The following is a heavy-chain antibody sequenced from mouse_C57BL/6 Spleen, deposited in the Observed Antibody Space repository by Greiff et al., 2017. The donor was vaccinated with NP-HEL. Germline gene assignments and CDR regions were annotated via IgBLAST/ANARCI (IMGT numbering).Heavy chain of an antibody. D-gene: IGHD1-1*01. CDR1: GFTFSDYY. J-gene: IGHJ1*03. CDR3: ARDSRTTVVHYWYFDV. Sequence: EVQLVESEGGLVQPGSSMKLSCTASGFTFSDYYMAWVRQVPEKGLEWVANINYDGSSTYYLDSLKSRFIISRDNAKNILYLQMSSLKSEDTATYYCARDSRTTVVHYWYFDVWGTGTTVTVSS. CDR2: INYDGSST. V-gene: IGHV5-16*01.